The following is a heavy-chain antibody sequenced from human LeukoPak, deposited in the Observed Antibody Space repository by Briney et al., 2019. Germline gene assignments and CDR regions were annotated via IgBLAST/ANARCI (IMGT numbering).Heavy chain of an antibody. V-gene: IGHV1-2*02. CDR1: GHTFTGYY. CDR2: INPNSGGT. CDR3: ARGGSSFRLYYFDY. D-gene: IGHD6-6*01. Sequence: ASVKVSCKASGHTFTGYYMHWVRQAPGQGLEWMGWINPNSGGTNYAQKFQGRVTMTRDTSISTAYMELSRLRSDDTAVYYCARGGSSFRLYYFDYWGQGTLVTVSS. J-gene: IGHJ4*02.